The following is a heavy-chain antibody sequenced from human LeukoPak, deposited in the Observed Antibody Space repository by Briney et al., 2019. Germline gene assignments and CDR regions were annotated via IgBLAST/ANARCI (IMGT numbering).Heavy chain of an antibody. D-gene: IGHD3-9*01. V-gene: IGHV3-48*01. CDR2: ISSSGSTI. J-gene: IGHJ4*02. Sequence: GGSLRLSCAASGFTFSTYSMNWVRQAPGKGLEWVSYISSSGSTIYYADSVKGRFTISGDNAKNSLCLQMNSLRAEDTAVYYCARGHALRYFDWLFDYWGQGTLVTVSS. CDR1: GFTFSTYS. CDR3: ARGHALRYFDWLFDY.